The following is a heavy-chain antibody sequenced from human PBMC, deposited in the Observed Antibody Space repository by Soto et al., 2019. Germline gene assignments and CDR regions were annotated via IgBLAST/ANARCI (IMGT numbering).Heavy chain of an antibody. D-gene: IGHD2-15*01. V-gene: IGHV3-21*01. CDR1: GFTFSSYS. CDR3: ARDALYCSGGSCPFDY. CDR2: ISSSSSYI. Sequence: GGSLRLSCAASGFTFSSYSMNWVRQAPGKGLEWVSSISSSSSYIYYADSVKGRFTISRDNAKNSLYLQMNSLRAEDTAVYYCARDALYCSGGSCPFDYWGQGTLVTVSS. J-gene: IGHJ4*02.